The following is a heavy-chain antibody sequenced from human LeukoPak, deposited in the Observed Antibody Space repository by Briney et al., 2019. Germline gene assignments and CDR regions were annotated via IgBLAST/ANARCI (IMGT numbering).Heavy chain of an antibody. V-gene: IGHV3-15*01. Sequence: GGSLRLSCAASGFTFSSAWVSWVRQAPGKWLEWVGRIKRKTDGGTTDYTAPVKGRFTISRDDSKNTVYLQMNSLKTEDTAVYICATTERLDAFDIWGQGTMVTVSS. J-gene: IGHJ3*02. CDR2: IKRKTDGGTT. CDR3: ATTERLDAFDI. CDR1: GFTFSSAW.